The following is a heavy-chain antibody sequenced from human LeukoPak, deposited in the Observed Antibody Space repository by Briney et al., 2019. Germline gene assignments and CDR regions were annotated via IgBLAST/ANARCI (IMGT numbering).Heavy chain of an antibody. D-gene: IGHD5-24*01. J-gene: IGHJ6*02. CDR3: ARGREPRDGYSYYYYYGMDV. V-gene: IGHV1-46*01. CDR2: INPSGGST. Sequence: GASVKVSCKASGYTFTSYYMHWVRQAPGQGLEWMGIINPSGGSTSYAQKFQGRVTMTRDTSTSTVYMELSSLRSEDTAVYYCARGREPRDGYSYYYYYGMDVWGQGTTVTVSS. CDR1: GYTFTSYY.